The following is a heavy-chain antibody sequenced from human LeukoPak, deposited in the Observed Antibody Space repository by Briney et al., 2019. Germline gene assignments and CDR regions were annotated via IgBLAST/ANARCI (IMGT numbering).Heavy chain of an antibody. CDR3: ARSGYSSGWLYFDY. V-gene: IGHV3-7*01. CDR1: GFTFSSYW. CDR2: IKQDGSEK. J-gene: IGHJ4*02. Sequence: PGGSLRLSCAASGFTFSSYWMSWVRQAPGKGLEWVANIKQDGSEKYYVDSVKGRFTISRDNAKNSLYLQMNSLRAEDTAVYYCARSGYSSGWLYFDYWGQGTLVTVSS. D-gene: IGHD6-19*01.